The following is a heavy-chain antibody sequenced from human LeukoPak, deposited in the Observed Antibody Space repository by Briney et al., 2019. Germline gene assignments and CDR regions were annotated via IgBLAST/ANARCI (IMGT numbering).Heavy chain of an antibody. CDR3: ARPLSIEGAFDI. J-gene: IGHJ3*02. D-gene: IGHD1-26*01. CDR2: IRYDGSSQ. CDR1: GFTFSTYG. V-gene: IGHV3-30*02. Sequence: SGGSLRLSCAASGFTFSTYGMHWVRQAPGKGLEWVAFIRYDGSSQDYADSVKGRFTISRDNSKNTLYLQMNSLRAEDTAVHYCARPLSIEGAFDIWGQGTMVTVSS.